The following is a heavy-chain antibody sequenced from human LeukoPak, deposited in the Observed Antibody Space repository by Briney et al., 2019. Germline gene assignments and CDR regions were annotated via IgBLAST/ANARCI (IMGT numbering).Heavy chain of an antibody. V-gene: IGHV3-23*01. J-gene: IGHJ4*02. Sequence: PGGSLRLSCAASEFTFSSYAMTWVRQAPGKGLEWVSSISGSGSTTYYADSVKGRFTISRDNAKNTLYLQMNSLRADDTAVYYCARDRTTVTVFDYWGQGTLVTVSS. CDR1: EFTFSSYA. CDR3: ARDRTTVTVFDY. CDR2: ISGSGSTT. D-gene: IGHD4-17*01.